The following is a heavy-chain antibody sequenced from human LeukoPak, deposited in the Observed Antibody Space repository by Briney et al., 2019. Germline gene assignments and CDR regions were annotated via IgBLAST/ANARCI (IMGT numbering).Heavy chain of an antibody. CDR3: VRLRRTSERSGYYYYYDY. Sequence: GGSLTLSCATSGYTFSYFSVNWVRQAPGKGLEWVSSISVRSNYRYYSDSVRGRFTISRYDARDSLFLQMNSLRAEDTAVYFCVRLRRTSERSGYYYYYDYWGQGTMVTVSS. D-gene: IGHD3-22*01. V-gene: IGHV3-21*01. CDR1: GYTFSYFS. CDR2: ISVRSNYR. J-gene: IGHJ4*02.